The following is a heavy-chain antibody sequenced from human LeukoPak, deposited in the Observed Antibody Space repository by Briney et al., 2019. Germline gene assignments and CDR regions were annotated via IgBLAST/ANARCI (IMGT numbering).Heavy chain of an antibody. D-gene: IGHD5-18*01. CDR2: IYYSGST. J-gene: IGHJ5*02. CDR3: ARARGYSYYNWFDP. V-gene: IGHV4-39*07. Sequence: SETLSLTCTVSGGSMSSSSYYWGWIRQPPGKGLEWIGSIYYSGSTYYNPSLKSRVTISVDTSKNQFSLKLSSVTAADTAVYYCARARGYSYYNWFDPWGQGTLVTVSS. CDR1: GGSMSSSSYY.